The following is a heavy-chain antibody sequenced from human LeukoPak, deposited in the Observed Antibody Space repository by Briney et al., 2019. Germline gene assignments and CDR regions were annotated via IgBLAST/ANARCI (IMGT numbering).Heavy chain of an antibody. CDR2: IHYSGST. J-gene: IGHJ4*02. D-gene: IGHD4-17*01. V-gene: IGHV4-39*01. Sequence: SETLSLSCIVSGGSMSSRNYYWGWIRQPPGRGLEWIGSIHYSGSTYYNPSLKSRVTISVDTSKNQFSLKLSSVTAADTAVYYCARRGLGTTPYFDYWGQGTLVTVSS. CDR1: GGSMSSRNYY. CDR3: ARRGLGTTPYFDY.